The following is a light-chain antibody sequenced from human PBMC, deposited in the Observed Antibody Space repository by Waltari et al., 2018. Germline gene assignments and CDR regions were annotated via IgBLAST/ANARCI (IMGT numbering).Light chain of an antibody. CDR2: GVS. V-gene: IGKV3-20*01. J-gene: IGKJ4*01. Sequence: IYGVSKRAPGIPARFSGRGSGTDFTLTITRLEPEDGAVYYCQQYYTSPRTFGGGTKVEVK. CDR3: QQYYTSPRT.